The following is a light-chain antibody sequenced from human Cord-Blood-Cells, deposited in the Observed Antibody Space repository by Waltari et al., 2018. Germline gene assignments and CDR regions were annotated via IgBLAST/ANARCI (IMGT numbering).Light chain of an antibody. Sequence: EIVMTQSPATLSVSPGERATPACRASQSVSSNLACYQQKPGQAPRLLIYGASTRATGIPARFSGSGSGTEFTLTISSLQSEDFAVYYCQQYNNWPPYTFGQGTKLEIK. V-gene: IGKV3-15*01. J-gene: IGKJ2*01. CDR1: QSVSSN. CDR2: GAS. CDR3: QQYNNWPPYT.